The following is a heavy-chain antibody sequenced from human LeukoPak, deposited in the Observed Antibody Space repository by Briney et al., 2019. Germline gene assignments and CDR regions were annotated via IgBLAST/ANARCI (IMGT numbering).Heavy chain of an antibody. V-gene: IGHV4-39*07. D-gene: IGHD3-16*01. Sequence: SETLSLTCTVSGGSISSSSYYWGWIRQPPGKGLEWIGSIYYSGSTYYNPSLKSRVTISVDTSKNQFSLKLSSVTAADTAVYYCARDRSTFFDIWGQGTMVTVSS. J-gene: IGHJ3*02. CDR2: IYYSGST. CDR1: GGSISSSSYY. CDR3: ARDRSTFFDI.